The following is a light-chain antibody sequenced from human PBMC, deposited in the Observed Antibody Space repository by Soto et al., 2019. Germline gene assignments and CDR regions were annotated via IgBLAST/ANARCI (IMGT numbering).Light chain of an antibody. J-gene: IGKJ5*01. Sequence: IQMTQSPSSLSASVEDRVNISCEASQDISDVLNWYQQQPGKAPKVLIYDASELQTGVPSMFSGRGSGKDFTFTISSLQPDDSGTYYCQQFYDLPITFGQGTRL. CDR1: QDISDV. CDR3: QQFYDLPIT. CDR2: DAS. V-gene: IGKV1-33*01.